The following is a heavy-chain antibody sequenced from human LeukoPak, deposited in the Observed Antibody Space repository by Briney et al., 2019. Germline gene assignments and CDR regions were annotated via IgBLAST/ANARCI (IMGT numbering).Heavy chain of an antibody. V-gene: IGHV4-34*01. CDR1: GGSFSGYY. CDR3: ARGIGYSSSWYRRNWFDP. J-gene: IGHJ5*02. D-gene: IGHD6-13*01. CDR2: IKHSGST. Sequence: SETLSLTCAVYGGSFSGYYWSWIRQPPGKGLEWIGEIKHSGSTNYNPSLKSRVTISVDTSKNQFSLKLSSVTAADTAVYYCARGIGYSSSWYRRNWFDPWGQGTLVTVSS.